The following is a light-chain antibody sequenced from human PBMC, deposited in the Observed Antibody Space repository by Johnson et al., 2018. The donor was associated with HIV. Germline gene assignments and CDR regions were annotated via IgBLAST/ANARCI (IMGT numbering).Light chain of an antibody. CDR1: SSNIGNNY. CDR3: GTVNLSLNIEYV. J-gene: IGLJ1*01. CDR2: EDN. Sequence: SILTQPPSVSAAPGQKVTISCSGSSSNIGNNYVSWYQQLPGTAPKLLIYEDNKRPSGIPDRFSGSKSGTPATLGITGLQTGDEADYYCGTVNLSLNIEYVFGMGTKVTVL. V-gene: IGLV1-51*02.